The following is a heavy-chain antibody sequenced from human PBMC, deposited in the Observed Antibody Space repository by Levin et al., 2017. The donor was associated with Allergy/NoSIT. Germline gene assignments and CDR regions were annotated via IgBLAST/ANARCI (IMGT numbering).Heavy chain of an antibody. V-gene: IGHV3-21*01. J-gene: IGHJ4*02. CDR3: ARDEKSYHYDTSGYGY. CDR2: ISGSSGFI. Sequence: PGGSLRLSCAASGFTFSDYSMNWVRQAPGKGLEWVSSISGSSGFIYYADSVKGRFTISRDNARHSLFLQMNSLRAEDTAVYYCARDEKSYHYDTSGYGYWGQGTLVTVSS. CDR1: GFTFSDYS. D-gene: IGHD3-22*01.